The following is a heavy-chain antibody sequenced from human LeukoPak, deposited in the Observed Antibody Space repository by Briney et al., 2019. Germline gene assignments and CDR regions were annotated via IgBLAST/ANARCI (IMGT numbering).Heavy chain of an antibody. CDR1: GYTFTGYY. Sequence: EASVKVSCKASGYTFTGYYIHWVRQAPGQGLEWMGWINPNSGGTNYAQKFQGRVTMTRDTSISTAYMELSRLRSDDTAVYYCARDWEYSSGYPYWGQGTLVTVSS. V-gene: IGHV1-2*02. D-gene: IGHD6-19*01. CDR2: INPNSGGT. J-gene: IGHJ4*02. CDR3: ARDWEYSSGYPY.